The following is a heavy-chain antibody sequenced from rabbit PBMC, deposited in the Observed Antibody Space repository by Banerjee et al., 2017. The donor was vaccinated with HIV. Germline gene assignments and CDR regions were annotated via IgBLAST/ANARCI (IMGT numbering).Heavy chain of an antibody. CDR1: AFSFSVSYY. CDR2: IDAGSSDNT. J-gene: IGHJ6*01. CDR3: ARGGVGTTYPYGGMDL. D-gene: IGHD8-1*01. Sequence: QSLEESGGDLVKPGASLTLTCTASAFSFSVSYYMCWVRQAPGKGLEWIACIDAGSSDNTYYASWAKGRFTISKTSSTTVTLQMTSLTAADTATYFCARGGVGTTYPYGGMDLWGQGTLVTVS. V-gene: IGHV1S40*01.